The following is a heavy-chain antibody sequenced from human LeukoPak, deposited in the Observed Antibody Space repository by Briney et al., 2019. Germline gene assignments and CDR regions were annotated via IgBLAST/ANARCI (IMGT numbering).Heavy chain of an antibody. D-gene: IGHD6-13*01. CDR3: AKDWDSSSFYAFDI. CDR2: ISWNSGSI. Sequence: QSGRSLRLSCAASGFTFDDYAMHWVRQAPGKGLEWVSGISWNSGSIGYADSVKGRFTISRDNAKNSLYLQMNSLRAEDTALYYCAKDWDSSSFYAFDIWGQGTMVTVSS. V-gene: IGHV3-9*01. CDR1: GFTFDDYA. J-gene: IGHJ3*02.